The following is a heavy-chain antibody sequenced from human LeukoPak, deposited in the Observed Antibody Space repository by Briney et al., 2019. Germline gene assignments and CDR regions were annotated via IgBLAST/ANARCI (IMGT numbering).Heavy chain of an antibody. CDR2: IKQDGSEK. D-gene: IGHD3-16*01. Sequence: PGGSLRLSCAASGFTVSNDYMAWVRQDPGKGLEWVANIKQDGSEKYYVDSVKGRFTISRDNAKNSLYLQMNSLRAEDTAVYYCAREGGGGGMDVWGQGITVTVSS. J-gene: IGHJ6*02. CDR1: GFTVSNDY. CDR3: AREGGGGGMDV. V-gene: IGHV3-7*01.